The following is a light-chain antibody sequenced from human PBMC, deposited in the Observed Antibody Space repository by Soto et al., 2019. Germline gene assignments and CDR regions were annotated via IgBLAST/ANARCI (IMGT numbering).Light chain of an antibody. V-gene: IGKV3-15*01. CDR1: QSVSSN. Sequence: EIVMTQSPATLSVSPGKRATLSCRARQSVSSNLAWYQQKPGQAPRLLVYSASTRAIGVPARFSGSGSGTAFTLTISSLQSEDFAVYYCQQYNNWLRTFGQGTKVEIK. J-gene: IGKJ1*01. CDR3: QQYNNWLRT. CDR2: SAS.